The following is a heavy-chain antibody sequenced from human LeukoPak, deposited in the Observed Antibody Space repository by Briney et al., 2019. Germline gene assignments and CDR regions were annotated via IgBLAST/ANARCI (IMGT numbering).Heavy chain of an antibody. Sequence: PGGSLRLSCEASGFTFNNYAMSWVRQAPGKGLEWVSTIRDSGGATYYADSVKGRFTISRDNSKNTLYLQMNSLRAEDTAVYYCAKESGREYSWICVSYWGQGTLVTVSS. D-gene: IGHD1-26*01. CDR3: AKESGREYSWICVSY. J-gene: IGHJ4*02. CDR2: IRDSGGAT. CDR1: GFTFNNYA. V-gene: IGHV3-23*01.